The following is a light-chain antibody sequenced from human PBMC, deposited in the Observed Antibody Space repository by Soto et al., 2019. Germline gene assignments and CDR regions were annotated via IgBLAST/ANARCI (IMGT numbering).Light chain of an antibody. CDR2: EDD. V-gene: IGLV6-57*04. Sequence: NFILTQPHSVSESPAKTLTISCTRSSGSIASYYVQWYQQRPGRAPTTVIYEDDDRPSGVPDRFSGSIDSSSNSASLTISGLKTEDEADYYCLSYDSSNFVFGTGTKVTVL. J-gene: IGLJ1*01. CDR3: LSYDSSNFV. CDR1: SGSIASYY.